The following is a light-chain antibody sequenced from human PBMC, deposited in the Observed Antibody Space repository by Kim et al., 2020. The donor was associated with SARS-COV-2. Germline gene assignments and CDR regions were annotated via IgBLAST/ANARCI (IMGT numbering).Light chain of an antibody. J-gene: IGKJ2*01. CDR3: QQYGSSPPYT. V-gene: IGKV3-20*01. CDR1: QSVSSSY. Sequence: EIVLTQSPGTLSFSPGERATLSCRASQSVSSSYLAWYQQKPGQAPRLLIYGASSRATGIPDRFSGSGSGTDFTLTISRLEPEDFAVYYCQQYGSSPPYTFGQGTKLE. CDR2: GAS.